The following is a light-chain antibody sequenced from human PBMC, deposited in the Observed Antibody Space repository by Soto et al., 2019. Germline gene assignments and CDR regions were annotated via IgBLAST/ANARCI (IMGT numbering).Light chain of an antibody. CDR3: QKYDSAPWT. CDR2: AAS. J-gene: IGKJ1*01. CDR1: DEIGHY. V-gene: IGKV1-27*01. Sequence: DIQMTQSPSSLSASVGDRVTITYRTSDEIGHYLAAYQQKPGKTPSLLIYAASALQSGVPSRFSGSGSGTDFSLTISSLQAEDVGTYYCQKYDSAPWTFGQGTKVEIK.